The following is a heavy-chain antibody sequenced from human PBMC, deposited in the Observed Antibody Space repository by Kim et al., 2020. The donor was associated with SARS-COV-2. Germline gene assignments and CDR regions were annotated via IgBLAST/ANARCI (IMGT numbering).Heavy chain of an antibody. Sequence: SETLSLTFAVYGGSFSGYYWSWIRQPPGKGLEWIGEINHSGSTNYNPSLKSRVTISVDTSKNQFSLKLSSVTAADTAVYYCARVDSSGWFYFDYWGQGTLVTVSS. CDR1: GGSFSGYY. CDR2: INHSGST. D-gene: IGHD6-19*01. J-gene: IGHJ4*02. CDR3: ARVDSSGWFYFDY. V-gene: IGHV4-34*01.